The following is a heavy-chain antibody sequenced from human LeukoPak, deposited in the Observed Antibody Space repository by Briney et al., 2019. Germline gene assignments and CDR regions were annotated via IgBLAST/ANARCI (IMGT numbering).Heavy chain of an antibody. V-gene: IGHV3-33*01. J-gene: IGHJ3*02. CDR3: ARQYCSGGSCYSDDAFDI. D-gene: IGHD2-15*01. CDR1: GFTFSSYG. Sequence: GGSLRLSCAASGFTFSSYGMHWVRQAPGKGLEWVAVIWYDGSNKHYADSVKGRFTISRDNSKNTLYLQMNSLRAEDTAVYYCARQYCSGGSCYSDDAFDIWGQGTMVTVSS. CDR2: IWYDGSNK.